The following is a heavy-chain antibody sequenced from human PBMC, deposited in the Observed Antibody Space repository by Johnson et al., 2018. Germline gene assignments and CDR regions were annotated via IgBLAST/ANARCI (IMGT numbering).Heavy chain of an antibody. CDR3: AWGYSSLVDYYYDMDV. CDR2: IYYSGST. CDR1: GGSISSYY. D-gene: IGHD5-18*01. Sequence: VQLQESGPGLVKPSETLSLTCTVSGGSISSYYWSWIRQPPGKGLEWIGYIYYSGSTNYNTSLKSRVTISVDTSKNQFSLKLSSVTAADTAVYYCAWGYSSLVDYYYDMDVWGKGTTVTV. V-gene: IGHV4-59*01. J-gene: IGHJ6*03.